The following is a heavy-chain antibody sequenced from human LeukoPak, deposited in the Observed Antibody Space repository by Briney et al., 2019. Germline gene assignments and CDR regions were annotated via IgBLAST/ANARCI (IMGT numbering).Heavy chain of an antibody. CDR2: ITNKPKSYNT. J-gene: IGHJ4*02. Sequence: LSLTCAVYGGSFSDYFWNWIRQAPGKGLEWVGRITNKPKSYNTEYAASVKGRFTISRDDSKNSLYLQMNSLKTEDTAVYYCARGFHYDFWSGSYYFDYWGQGTLVTVSS. D-gene: IGHD3-3*01. CDR3: ARGFHYDFWSGSYYFDY. CDR1: GGSFSDYF. V-gene: IGHV3-72*01.